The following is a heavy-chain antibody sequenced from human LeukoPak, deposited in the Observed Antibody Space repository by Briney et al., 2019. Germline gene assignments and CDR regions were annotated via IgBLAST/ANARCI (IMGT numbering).Heavy chain of an antibody. Sequence: SETLSLTCTVSGGSISSYYWSWIRQPPGKGLEWIGYIYYSGSTNYNPSLKSRVIISVDTSKNQFSLKLSSVTAADTAVYYCARLRSGLIPDYWGQGTLVTVSS. CDR2: IYYSGST. CDR1: GGSISSYY. D-gene: IGHD3-3*01. J-gene: IGHJ4*02. V-gene: IGHV4-59*01. CDR3: ARLRSGLIPDY.